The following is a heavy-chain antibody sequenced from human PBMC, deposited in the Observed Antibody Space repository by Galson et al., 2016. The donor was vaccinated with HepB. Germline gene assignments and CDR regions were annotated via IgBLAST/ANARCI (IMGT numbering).Heavy chain of an antibody. V-gene: IGHV2-5*02. J-gene: IGHJ5*01. CDR3: ARSRASISATGNWFGP. Sequence: PALVKPTQTLTLTCSFSGFSLSTNGLGVGWIRQPPGKALEWLALIYWDDNKRSSPSLKNRLAITKDTSKNQVVLIMSNMDPVDTGTYYCARSRASISATGNWFGPWGQGSLVTVSS. CDR2: IYWDDNK. CDR1: GFSLSTNGLG. D-gene: IGHD6-13*01.